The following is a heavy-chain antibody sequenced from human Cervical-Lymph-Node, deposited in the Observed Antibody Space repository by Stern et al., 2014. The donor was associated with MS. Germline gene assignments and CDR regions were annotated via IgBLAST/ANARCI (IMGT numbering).Heavy chain of an antibody. CDR1: GGSFSTVE. Sequence: MQLVESGAEVKKPGSSMKVSCKASGGSFSTVEISWVRQAPGQGLEWLGGITPLFGTTNYAPRIQGRVTIIADESTDTVNMELSSLRSEDTAVYYCVRDQGGIAASWGQGTLVIVSS. V-gene: IGHV1-69*01. CDR2: ITPLFGTT. CDR3: VRDQGGIAAS. D-gene: IGHD6-13*01. J-gene: IGHJ4*02.